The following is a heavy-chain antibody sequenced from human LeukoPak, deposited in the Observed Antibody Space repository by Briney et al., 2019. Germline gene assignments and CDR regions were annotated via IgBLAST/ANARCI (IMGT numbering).Heavy chain of an antibody. V-gene: IGHV4-34*01. CDR1: GGSFSGYY. J-gene: IGHJ4*02. Sequence: SETLSLTCAVYGGSFSGYYWSWIRQPPGKGLEWIGEINHSGSTNYNPSLKSRVTISVDTSKNQFSLKLSSVTAADTAVYYCAREPPGSGSLSGGPDYWGQGTLVTVSS. D-gene: IGHD3-22*01. CDR2: INHSGST. CDR3: AREPPGSGSLSGGPDY.